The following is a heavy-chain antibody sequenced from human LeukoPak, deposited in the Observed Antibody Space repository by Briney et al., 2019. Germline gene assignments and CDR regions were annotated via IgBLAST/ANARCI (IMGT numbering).Heavy chain of an antibody. CDR2: IYPGDSDT. V-gene: IGHV5-51*01. D-gene: IGHD3-10*01. J-gene: IGHJ6*03. Sequence: GESLKISCKGSGYSFTSYWIGWVRQMPGKGLEWMGIIYPGDSDTRYSPSFQGQVTTSADKSISTAYLQWSSLKASDTAMYYCASHTYYYGSGHYYYYYMDVWGKGTTAIVSS. CDR3: ASHTYYYGSGHYYYYYMDV. CDR1: GYSFTSYW.